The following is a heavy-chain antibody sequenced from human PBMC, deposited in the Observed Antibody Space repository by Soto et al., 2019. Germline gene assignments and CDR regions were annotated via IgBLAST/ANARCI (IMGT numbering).Heavy chain of an antibody. CDR3: ARDSGGNSENYYGLDV. CDR1: GVSVSSGDYY. V-gene: IGHV4-31*03. Sequence: QVQLQESGPGLVKPSQTLSLSCNVYGVSVSSGDYYWSWIRQHAGGGLEWIGYIDRSGSTYYKPSLRGRVIMSVDTSTNQIYLRLLSVTAADTAMYSCARDSGGNSENYYGLDVWGHGTTVTVS. D-gene: IGHD1-1*01. CDR2: IDRSGST. J-gene: IGHJ6*02.